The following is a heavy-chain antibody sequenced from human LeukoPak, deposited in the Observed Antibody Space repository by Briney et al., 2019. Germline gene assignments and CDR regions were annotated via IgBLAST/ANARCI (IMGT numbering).Heavy chain of an antibody. CDR3: ARRGYCSSTNCYGFDY. J-gene: IGHJ4*02. Sequence: PSETLSLTCTVSGGSISSSSHYWGWIRRPPGKGLEWIGSVYYTGSTYYNPSLKSRVTISVDTSKNKFSLKLSSVTAADTGVYYCARRGYCSSTNCYGFDYWGKGTLVTVSS. CDR2: VYYTGST. D-gene: IGHD2-2*01. V-gene: IGHV4-39*01. CDR1: GGSISSSSHY.